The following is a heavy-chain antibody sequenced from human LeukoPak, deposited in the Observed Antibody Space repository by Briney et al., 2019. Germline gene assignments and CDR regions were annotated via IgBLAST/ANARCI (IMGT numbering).Heavy chain of an antibody. CDR1: GGTFSSYA. Sequence: GASVKVSCKASGGTFSSYAISWVQQAPGQGLEWMGGIIPIFGTANYAQKFQGRVTITADESTSTAYMELSSLRSEDTAVYYCARGRVLVPIPQPDAFDIWGQGTMVTVSS. D-gene: IGHD6-13*01. CDR2: IIPIFGTA. CDR3: ARGRVLVPIPQPDAFDI. V-gene: IGHV1-69*13. J-gene: IGHJ3*02.